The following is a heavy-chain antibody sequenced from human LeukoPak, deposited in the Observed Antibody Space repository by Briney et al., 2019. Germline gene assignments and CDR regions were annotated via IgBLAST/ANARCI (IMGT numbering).Heavy chain of an antibody. V-gene: IGHV3-23*01. CDR1: GFTFSSYA. CDR3: AKGVAAAASAEYFQH. Sequence: SGGSLRLSCAASGFTFSSYAMSWVRQAPGKGLEWVSAISGSGGSTYYVDSVKGRFTISRDNSKNTLYLQMNSLRAEDTAVYYCAKGVAAAASAEYFQHWGQGTLVTVSS. CDR2: ISGSGGST. J-gene: IGHJ1*01. D-gene: IGHD6-13*01.